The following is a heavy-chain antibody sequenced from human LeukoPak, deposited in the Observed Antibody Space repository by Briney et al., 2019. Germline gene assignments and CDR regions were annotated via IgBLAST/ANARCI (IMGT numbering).Heavy chain of an antibody. D-gene: IGHD6-13*01. CDR1: GYIFTNYD. Sequence: AASVKVSCKASGYIFTNYDINWVRQATGQGLEWMGWMNPNSGNTGYAQKFQGRVTMTRNTSISTAYMELSSLRSEDTAVYYCAKRIAAAGKGSWFDPWGQGTLVTVSS. CDR2: MNPNSGNT. V-gene: IGHV1-8*01. J-gene: IGHJ5*02. CDR3: AKRIAAAGKGSWFDP.